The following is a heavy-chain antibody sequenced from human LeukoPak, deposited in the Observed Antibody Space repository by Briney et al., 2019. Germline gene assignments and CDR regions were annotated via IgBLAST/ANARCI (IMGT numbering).Heavy chain of an antibody. CDR1: VKFIRNVDF. J-gene: IGHJ2*01. Sequence: SETLSLTCTVPVKFIRNVDFWGWIRQPPGKGLEWIGSISHSGSAYYSPSLKSRVTISTPTSKSHFSLKLTSVTATDTAVYYCARLRSGEDFDLWGRGTLVTVSS. V-gene: IGHV4-38-2*02. CDR2: ISHSGSA. CDR3: ARLRSGEDFDL.